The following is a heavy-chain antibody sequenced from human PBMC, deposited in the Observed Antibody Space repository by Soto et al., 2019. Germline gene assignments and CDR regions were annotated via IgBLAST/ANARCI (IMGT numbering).Heavy chain of an antibody. Sequence: QVQLVQSGAEVKKPGSSVKVSCKASGGTFSSYAISWVRQAPGQGLEWMGGIIPISETTNYAQKFQGRVTITADESKSTAHMELSSLRSEDTAVYYCARSHGSSTSFEIYYYYYYGMDVWGQGTTVTVSS. CDR2: IIPISETT. J-gene: IGHJ6*02. V-gene: IGHV1-69*01. CDR3: ARSHGSSTSFEIYYYYYYGMDV. D-gene: IGHD2-2*01. CDR1: GGTFSSYA.